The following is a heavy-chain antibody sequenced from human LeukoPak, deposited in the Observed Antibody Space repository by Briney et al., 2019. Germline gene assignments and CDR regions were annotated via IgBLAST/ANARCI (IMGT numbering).Heavy chain of an antibody. CDR2: ISAYNRDT. CDR3: ARDTSGGPYFDY. V-gene: IGHV1-18*01. Sequence: ASVKVSCKASGYTFTSYGISWVRQAPGQGLEWVGWISAYNRDTNYAQKVQGRVTLTSDTSTTTAYMELRSLRSDDTAVYYCARDTSGGPYFDYWGQGTLVTVAS. J-gene: IGHJ4*02. D-gene: IGHD4-23*01. CDR1: GYTFTSYG.